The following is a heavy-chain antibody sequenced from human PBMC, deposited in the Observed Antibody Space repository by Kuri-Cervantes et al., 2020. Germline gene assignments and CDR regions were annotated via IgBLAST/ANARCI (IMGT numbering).Heavy chain of an antibody. Sequence: ASVKVSCKASGYTFTGYYMHWVRQAPGQGLEWMGWINPNSGGTNYAQKFQGWVTMTRDTSISTAYMELSSLRSEDTAVYYCARAPMVQGVIITDDAFDIWGQGTMVTVSS. CDR3: ARAPMVQGVIITDDAFDI. J-gene: IGHJ3*02. CDR2: INPNSGGT. V-gene: IGHV1-2*04. D-gene: IGHD3-10*01. CDR1: GYTFTGYY.